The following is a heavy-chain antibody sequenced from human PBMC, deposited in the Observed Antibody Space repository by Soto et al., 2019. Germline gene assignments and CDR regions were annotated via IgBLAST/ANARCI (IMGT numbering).Heavy chain of an antibody. D-gene: IGHD1-7*01. Sequence: PSQTLSLTCAISVYSVSSNSAAWNWIIQSPSRGLEWLGRTYYRSKWYNDYAVSVKSRITINPDTSKNQFSLQLNSVTPEDTAVYYSARDPWLELPTTRTVTQTTGNYGMDVWGQGTTVSVSS. CDR2: TYYRSKWYN. J-gene: IGHJ6*02. V-gene: IGHV6-1*01. CDR3: ARDPWLELPTTRTVTQTTGNYGMDV. CDR1: VYSVSSNSAA.